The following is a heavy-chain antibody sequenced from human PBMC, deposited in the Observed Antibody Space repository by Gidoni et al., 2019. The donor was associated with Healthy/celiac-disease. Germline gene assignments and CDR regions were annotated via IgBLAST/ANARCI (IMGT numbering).Heavy chain of an antibody. D-gene: IGHD2-8*01. CDR3: ARDRMYVEGVGDWFDP. CDR2: IYYSGST. CDR1: GGSISSGGYY. V-gene: IGHV4-31*03. Sequence: QVQLQESGPGLVKPSQTLSLTCTVSGGSISSGGYYWSWIRQHPGKGLEWIGYIYYSGSTYYNPSLKSRVTISVDTSKNQFSLKLSSVTAADTAVYYCARDRMYVEGVGDWFDPWGQGTLVTVSS. J-gene: IGHJ5*02.